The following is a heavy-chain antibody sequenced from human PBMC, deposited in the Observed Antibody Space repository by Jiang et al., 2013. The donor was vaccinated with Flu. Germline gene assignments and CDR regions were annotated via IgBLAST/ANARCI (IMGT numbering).Heavy chain of an antibody. CDR3: AREYYVFLDSAPSPYYYGLDV. CDR2: ISHDGTDI. Sequence: VQLVESGGGVVQPGRSLRLSCAASGFTFNTHAMHWVRQPPGKGLEGVALISHDGTDIYYADSVRGRFTISRDNSKNILSLQMNSLRGDDTAVYYCAREYYVFLDSAPSPYYYGLDVVGRRDHGHRLL. J-gene: IGHJ6*04. V-gene: IGHV3-30-3*01. CDR1: GFTFNTHA. D-gene: IGHD3/OR15-3a*01.